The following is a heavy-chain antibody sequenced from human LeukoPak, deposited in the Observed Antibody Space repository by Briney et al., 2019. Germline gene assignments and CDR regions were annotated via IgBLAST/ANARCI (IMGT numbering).Heavy chain of an antibody. V-gene: IGHV3-7*01. CDR2: IKHDEGKT. CDR3: ARDASLYCAGDTCYWAFDH. CDR1: GFTFTNYW. Sequence: GGSLRLSCAASGFTFTNYWMSWVRQAPGKGPEWVANIKHDEGKTYYDDSVKGRFTISRDNAKNSLFLQMNSLRAEDTAVYYCARDASLYCAGDTCYWAFDHWGQGTLVTVSS. D-gene: IGHD2-21*02. J-gene: IGHJ4*02.